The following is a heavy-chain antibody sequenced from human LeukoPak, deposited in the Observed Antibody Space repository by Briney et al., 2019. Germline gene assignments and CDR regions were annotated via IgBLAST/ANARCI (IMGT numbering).Heavy chain of an antibody. CDR2: ISGSRSYI. CDR1: GFTFNSYS. J-gene: IGHJ4*02. V-gene: IGHV3-21*01. Sequence: PGGSLRLSCAASGFTFNSYSMNWVRQAPGKGLEWVSSISGSRSYIYYADSVKGRFTISRDNAKNSLYLQMNSLRAEDTAVYYCARDPYYYGSGSFQVDYWGQGTLVTVSS. CDR3: ARDPYYYGSGSFQVDY. D-gene: IGHD3-10*01.